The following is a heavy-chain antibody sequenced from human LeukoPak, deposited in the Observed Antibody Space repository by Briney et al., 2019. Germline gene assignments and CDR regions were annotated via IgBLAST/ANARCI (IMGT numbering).Heavy chain of an antibody. V-gene: IGHV3-66*02. Sequence: GGSLRLSCAASGFTFSSYAMSWVRQAPGKGLEWVSVIYSGGSTYYADSVKGRFTISRDNSKNTLYLQMNSLRAEDTAVYYCARDSDIDCSSTSCYTPPLSYYFDYWGQGTLVTVSS. CDR1: GFTFSSYA. J-gene: IGHJ4*02. CDR3: ARDSDIDCSSTSCYTPPLSYYFDY. CDR2: IYSGGST. D-gene: IGHD2-2*02.